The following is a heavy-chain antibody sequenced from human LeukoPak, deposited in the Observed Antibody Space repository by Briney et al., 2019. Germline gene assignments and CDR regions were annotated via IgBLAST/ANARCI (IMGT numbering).Heavy chain of an antibody. CDR1: RFTFGSSW. V-gene: IGHV3-7*01. J-gene: IGHJ4*02. CDR3: ARGIHRRVPKENFEY. CDR2: IKQDGSEK. Sequence: GGSLRLSCAASRFTFGSSWMSWVRQAPGKGLEWVANIKQDGSEKYYVDSVKGRFTISRDNAKNSLYLQMNSLRAEDTAVYYCARGIHRRVPKENFEYWGQGTLVTVSS. D-gene: IGHD4/OR15-4a*01.